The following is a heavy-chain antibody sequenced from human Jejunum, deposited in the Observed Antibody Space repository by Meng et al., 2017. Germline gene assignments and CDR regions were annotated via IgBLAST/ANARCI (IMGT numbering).Heavy chain of an antibody. V-gene: IGHV3-7*01. CDR2: IKQDGSEK. Sequence: GESLKISCVVSGFTFSSYWMSWVLQAPGKGLEWVANIKQDGSEKYYVDSVKGRFTISRDNAKNSLYLQMNSLRAEDTAVYYCAREASMVRGHVYYYYYVMDVWGQGTMVTVSS. CDR1: GFTFSSYW. J-gene: IGHJ6*02. D-gene: IGHD3-10*01. CDR3: AREASMVRGHVYYYYYVMDV.